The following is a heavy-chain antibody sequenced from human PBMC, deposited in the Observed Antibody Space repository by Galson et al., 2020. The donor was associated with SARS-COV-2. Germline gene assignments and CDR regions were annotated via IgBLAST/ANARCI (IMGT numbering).Heavy chain of an antibody. Sequence: GGSLRLSCAASGFIFDDYVMHWVRQAPGKGLEWVSRISWNVGKIDYADSVKGRFTISRDNSKNSLYLQMNNLRPEDTALYYCAKDSFCSATNCQGGFEYWGQGTLVTVSS. CDR3: AKDSFCSATNCQGGFEY. CDR2: ISWNVGKI. V-gene: IGHV3-9*01. J-gene: IGHJ4*02. CDR1: GFIFDDYV. D-gene: IGHD2-15*01.